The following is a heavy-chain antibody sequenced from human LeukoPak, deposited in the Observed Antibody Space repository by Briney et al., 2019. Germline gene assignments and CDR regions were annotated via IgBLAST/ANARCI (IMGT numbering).Heavy chain of an antibody. CDR2: IIPIFGTA. CDR1: GGTFSSYA. D-gene: IGHD6-13*01. V-gene: IGHV1-69*13. CDR3: ARDRETGYSSSWYLKDY. Sequence: SVKVSCKASGGTFSSYAISWVRQAPGQGLEWMGGIIPIFGTANYAQKFQGRVTITADESTSTAYMELSSLRSEDTAVYYCARDRETGYSSSWYLKDYWGQGTLVTVSS. J-gene: IGHJ4*02.